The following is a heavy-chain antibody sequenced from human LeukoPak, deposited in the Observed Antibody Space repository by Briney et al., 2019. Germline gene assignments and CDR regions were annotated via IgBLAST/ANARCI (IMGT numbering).Heavy chain of an antibody. CDR1: GFTFNNYG. Sequence: GGSLRLSCAASGFTFNNYGMHWVRQAPGKGLEWVSAISGSGGSTYYADSVKGRFTISRDNSKNTLYLQMNSLRAEDTAVYYCAKSDLVVVAASAGNLDYWGQGTLVTVSS. CDR3: AKSDLVVVAASAGNLDY. CDR2: ISGSGGST. J-gene: IGHJ4*02. D-gene: IGHD2-15*01. V-gene: IGHV3-23*01.